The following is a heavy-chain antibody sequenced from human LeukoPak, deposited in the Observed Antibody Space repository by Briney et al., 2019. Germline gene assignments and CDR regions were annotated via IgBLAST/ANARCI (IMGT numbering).Heavy chain of an antibody. V-gene: IGHV3-23*01. CDR1: GFTFSSYA. J-gene: IGHJ4*02. CDR3: AKEFRLSRPFDY. D-gene: IGHD3-16*02. Sequence: PGGSLRLSCAASGFTFSSYAMSWVRQAPGKGLEWVSTISGSGDSTFYADSVKGRFAISRDNSKNTLFLQMNSLRAEDTAVYYCAKEFRLSRPFDYWGQGTLVTVSS. CDR2: ISGSGDST.